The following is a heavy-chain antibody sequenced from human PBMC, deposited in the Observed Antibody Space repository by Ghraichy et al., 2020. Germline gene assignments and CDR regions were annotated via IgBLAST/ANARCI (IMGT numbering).Heavy chain of an antibody. CDR2: INHSGST. CDR1: GGSFSGYY. J-gene: IGHJ4*02. D-gene: IGHD2-21*02. Sequence: SQTLSLTCAVYGGSFSGYYWSWIRQPPGKGLEWIGEINHSGSTNYNPSLKSRVTISVDTSKNQFSLKLSSVTAADTAVYYCARARLPKSIDYWGQGTLVTVSS. CDR3: ARARLPKSIDY. V-gene: IGHV4-34*01.